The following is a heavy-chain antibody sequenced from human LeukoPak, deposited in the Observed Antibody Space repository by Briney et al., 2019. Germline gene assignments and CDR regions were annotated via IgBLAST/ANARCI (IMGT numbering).Heavy chain of an antibody. Sequence: PGGSLRLSCAASGFTFSGYSMNWVRQAPGKGLEWVSAISGSGGSTYYADSVKGRFTISRDNSKNTLYLQMNSLRAEDTAVYYCAKDWDYGDYSGAFDIWGQGTMVTVSS. CDR2: ISGSGGST. CDR1: GFTFSGYS. CDR3: AKDWDYGDYSGAFDI. D-gene: IGHD4-17*01. J-gene: IGHJ3*02. V-gene: IGHV3-23*01.